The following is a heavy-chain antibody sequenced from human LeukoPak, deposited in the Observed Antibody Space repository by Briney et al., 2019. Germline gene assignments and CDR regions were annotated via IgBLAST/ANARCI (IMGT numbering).Heavy chain of an antibody. J-gene: IGHJ5*02. CDR1: GGSISSGDYY. D-gene: IGHD3-22*01. CDR3: ARHGTNYYDSSGYWFDP. CDR2: IYYSGST. V-gene: IGHV4-30-4*08. Sequence: SETLSLTCTVSGGSISSGDYYWSWIRQPPGKGLEWIGYIYYSGSTYYNPSLKSRVTISVDTSKNQFSLKLSSVTAADTAVYYCARHGTNYYDSSGYWFDPWGQGTLVTVSS.